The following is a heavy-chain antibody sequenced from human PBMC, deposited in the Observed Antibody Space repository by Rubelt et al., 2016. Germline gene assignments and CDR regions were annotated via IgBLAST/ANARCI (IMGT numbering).Heavy chain of an antibody. J-gene: IGHJ4*02. V-gene: IGHV1-18*01. CDR2: ISAYNGNT. D-gene: IGHD3-10*01. CDR3: VGGEPADY. CDR1: GYTFTSYG. Sequence: QVQLVQSGAEVKKPGASVKVSCKTSGYTFTSYGISWVRPAPGQGLEWMGWISAYNGNTNYAQKLKDRGTITTYACRSRADMELRSVRSDDTAGYYCVGGEPADYWGQGTLVTVSS.